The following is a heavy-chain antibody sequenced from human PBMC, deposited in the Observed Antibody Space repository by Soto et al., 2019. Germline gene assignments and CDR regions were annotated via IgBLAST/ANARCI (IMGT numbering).Heavy chain of an antibody. V-gene: IGHV1-2*04. CDR3: ARERDCSGGSCYSINFDY. J-gene: IGHJ4*02. CDR2: INPNSGGT. Sequence: WMGSINPNSGGTNYAQKFQGWVTMTRDTSISTAYMELSRLRSDDTAVYYCARERDCSGGSCYSINFDYWGQGTLVTVS. D-gene: IGHD2-15*01.